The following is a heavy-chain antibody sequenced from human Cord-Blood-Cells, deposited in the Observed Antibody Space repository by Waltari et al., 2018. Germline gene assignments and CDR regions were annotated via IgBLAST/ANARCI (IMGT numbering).Heavy chain of an antibody. D-gene: IGHD3-10*01. V-gene: IGHV4-59*01. CDR3: ARDSRGGPTHP. CDR2: IYYRGST. Sequence: QVQLQESGPGLVKPSETLSLTCTVSGGSISSYYWSWIRQPPGKGLEWIGYIYYRGSTNATPSLKSRVTISVDTSKNQFSLQLSSVTAADTAVYYCARDSRGGPTHPWGQGTLVTVSS. J-gene: IGHJ5*02. CDR1: GGSISSYY.